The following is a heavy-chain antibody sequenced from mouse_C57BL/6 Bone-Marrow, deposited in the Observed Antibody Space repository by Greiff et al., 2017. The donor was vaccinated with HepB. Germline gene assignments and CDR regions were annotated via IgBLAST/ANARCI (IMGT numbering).Heavy chain of an antibody. CDR3: ARDYYGRSSWFAD. CDR2: INPSSGYT. D-gene: IGHD1-1*01. J-gene: IGHJ3*01. Sequence: VQLQQSGAELARPGASVKMSCKASGYTFTSYTMHWVQQRPGQGLEWIGYINPSSGYTKYNQKFKDKATLTADKSSSTAYRQLSSLTSEDSAVYYCARDYYGRSSWFADGGQGTLDTGAA. V-gene: IGHV1-4*01. CDR1: GYTFTSYT.